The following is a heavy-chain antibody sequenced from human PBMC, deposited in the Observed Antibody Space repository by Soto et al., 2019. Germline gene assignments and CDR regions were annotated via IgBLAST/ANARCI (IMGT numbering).Heavy chain of an antibody. CDR1: GFTFTSSA. CDR2: IVVGSGNT. D-gene: IGHD6-25*01. Sequence: ASVKVSCKASGFTFTSSAVQWVRQARGQRLEWIGWIVVGSGNTNYAQKFQERVTITRDMSTSTAYMELSSLRSEDTAVYYCAAGGPYYYGMDVWGQGTTVTVSS. CDR3: AAGGPYYYGMDV. J-gene: IGHJ6*02. V-gene: IGHV1-58*01.